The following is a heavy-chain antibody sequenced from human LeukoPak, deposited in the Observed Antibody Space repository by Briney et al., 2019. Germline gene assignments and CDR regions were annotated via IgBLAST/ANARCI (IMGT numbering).Heavy chain of an antibody. CDR2: INPNSGGT. Sequence: GASVKVSCKASGGTFSSYAISWVRQAPGQGLEWMGWINPNSGGTNYAQKFQGRVTMTRDTSISTAYMELSRLRSDDTAVYYCARGSYYDGPFDYWGQGTLVTVSS. D-gene: IGHD1-26*01. CDR3: ARGSYYDGPFDY. CDR1: GGTFSSYA. V-gene: IGHV1-2*02. J-gene: IGHJ4*02.